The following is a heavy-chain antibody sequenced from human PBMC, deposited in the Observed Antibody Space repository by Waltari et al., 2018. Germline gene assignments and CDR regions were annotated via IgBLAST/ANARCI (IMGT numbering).Heavy chain of an antibody. CDR1: GGSIGGNPYY. J-gene: IGHJ4*02. V-gene: IGHV4-39*07. Sequence: QLQLQESGPGLVKPSETLSLTCTVSGGSIGGNPYYWGWIRQPPGKGLEWIGSSYYWGCTSDHPSLKSRVPISPATSKSHVSLKLSSVTAADTAVYYCSRDPSTGTSHFDYWGQGTLVTVSS. CDR2: SYYWGCT. CDR3: SRDPSTGTSHFDY. D-gene: IGHD1-1*01.